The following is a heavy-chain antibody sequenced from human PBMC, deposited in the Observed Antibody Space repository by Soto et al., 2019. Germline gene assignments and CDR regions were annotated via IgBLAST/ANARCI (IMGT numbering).Heavy chain of an antibody. J-gene: IGHJ3*02. CDR2: MNPNSGNT. Sequence: ASVKVSCKASGYTFTSYDINWARQATGQGLEWMGWMNPNSGNTGYAQKFQGRVTMTRNTSISTAYMELSSLRSEDTAVYYCAVTNYMVRGVISAFDIWGQGTMVTVSS. V-gene: IGHV1-8*01. D-gene: IGHD3-10*01. CDR1: GYTFTSYD. CDR3: AVTNYMVRGVISAFDI.